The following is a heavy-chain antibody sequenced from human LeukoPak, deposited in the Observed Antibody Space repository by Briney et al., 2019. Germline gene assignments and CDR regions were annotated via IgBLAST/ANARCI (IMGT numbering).Heavy chain of an antibody. CDR1: GYTFTSYD. CDR2: IIPILGIA. Sequence: ASVKVSCKASGYTFTSYDINWVRQAPGQGLEWMGRIIPILGIANYAQKFQGRVTITADKSTSTAYMELSSLRSEDTAVYYCARAPRGYSGYDLIDAFDIWGQGTMVTVSS. V-gene: IGHV1-69*04. J-gene: IGHJ3*02. D-gene: IGHD5-12*01. CDR3: ARAPRGYSGYDLIDAFDI.